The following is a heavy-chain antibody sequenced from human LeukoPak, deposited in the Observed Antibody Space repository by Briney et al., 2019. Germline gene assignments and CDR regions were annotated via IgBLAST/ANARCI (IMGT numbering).Heavy chain of an antibody. V-gene: IGHV4-39*01. D-gene: IGHD3-22*01. J-gene: IGHJ3*02. Sequence: SETLSLTCTVSGDSISSSTYYWGWLRQPPGKGLEWIGSIYYSGSTYYNPSLKSRVTISVDTSKNQFSLKLRSVSDAGTAVYYCASSPGAPTMIVVVMDDAFDIWGQGTMVTVSS. CDR1: GDSISSSTYY. CDR2: IYYSGST. CDR3: ASSPGAPTMIVVVMDDAFDI.